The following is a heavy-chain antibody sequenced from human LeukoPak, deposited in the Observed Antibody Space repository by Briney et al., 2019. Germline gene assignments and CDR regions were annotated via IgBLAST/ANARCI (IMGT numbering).Heavy chain of an antibody. CDR1: GYTFTSYG. Sequence: ASVKVSGKASGYTFTSYGINWVRQAPGQGLEWMGWISAYNKRNYAQKFQGRVTMTTDTSTSTAYMELRNLRSDDTAVYYCARVSAPPDYGDYVSENWFDPWGQGTLVTVSS. D-gene: IGHD4-17*01. CDR2: ISAYNKR. V-gene: IGHV1-18*01. CDR3: ARVSAPPDYGDYVSENWFDP. J-gene: IGHJ5*02.